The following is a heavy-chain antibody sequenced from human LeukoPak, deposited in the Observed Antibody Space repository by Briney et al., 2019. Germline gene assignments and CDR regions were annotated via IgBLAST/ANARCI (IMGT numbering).Heavy chain of an antibody. CDR3: AREGPIVGATHLVDY. CDR2: INPNSGGI. CDR1: GYTFTDYY. J-gene: IGHJ4*02. Sequence: ASVKVSCKASGYTFTDYYMHWVRQAPGQGLEWMGWINPNSGGINYAQKFQGRVTMTRDTSISTAYMELSRLRSDDTAVYYCAREGPIVGATHLVDYWGQGTLVTVSS. V-gene: IGHV1-2*02. D-gene: IGHD1-26*01.